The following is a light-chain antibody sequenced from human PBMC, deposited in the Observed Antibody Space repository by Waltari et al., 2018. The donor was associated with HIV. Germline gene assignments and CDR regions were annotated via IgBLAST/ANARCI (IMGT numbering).Light chain of an antibody. Sequence: EIVLTQSPGTLSLSPGEGATLSCRASQSVTTYLAWYQQKPGQPPRLLIFDASNRATGIPARFSGSGSGTDFTLTISSREPEDFAIYYCQARHNWPPLFTFGPGTKVDMK. CDR3: QARHNWPPLFT. J-gene: IGKJ3*01. V-gene: IGKV3-11*01. CDR2: DAS. CDR1: QSVTTY.